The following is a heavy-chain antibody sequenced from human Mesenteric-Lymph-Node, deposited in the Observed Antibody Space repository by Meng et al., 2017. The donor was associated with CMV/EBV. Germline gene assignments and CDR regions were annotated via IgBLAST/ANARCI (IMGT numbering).Heavy chain of an antibody. J-gene: IGHJ6*02. Sequence: SGGYYWSWIRQHPGNGLEWIGYIYYSGSTYYNPSLKSRVTISVDTSKNQFSLKLSSVTAADTAVYYCASGRTYGDYIFYYYYGMDVWGQGTTVTVSS. CDR1: SGGYY. D-gene: IGHD4-17*01. V-gene: IGHV4-31*02. CDR3: ASGRTYGDYIFYYYYGMDV. CDR2: IYYSGST.